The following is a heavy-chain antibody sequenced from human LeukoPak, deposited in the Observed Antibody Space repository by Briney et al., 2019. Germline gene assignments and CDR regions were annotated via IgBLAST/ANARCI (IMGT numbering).Heavy chain of an antibody. Sequence: ASVKVSCKASGYTFTSYDINWVRQATGQGLEWMGWMNPNSGNTGYAQKFQGRVTMTRNTSISTAYMELSSLRSDDTAVYYCARDRPADYCSGGSCLEGFDPWGQGTLVTVSS. CDR2: MNPNSGNT. V-gene: IGHV1-8*01. J-gene: IGHJ5*02. CDR3: ARDRPADYCSGGSCLEGFDP. CDR1: GYTFTSYD. D-gene: IGHD2-15*01.